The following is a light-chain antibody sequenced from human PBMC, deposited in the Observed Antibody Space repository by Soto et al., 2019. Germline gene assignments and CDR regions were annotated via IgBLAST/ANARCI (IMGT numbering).Light chain of an antibody. CDR1: SGHSSYI. J-gene: IGLJ2*01. CDR3: ETWDSNTPQ. V-gene: IGLV4-60*03. Sequence: QPVLTQSSSASASLGSSVKLTCTLSSGHSSYIIAWHQQQPGKAPRYLMKLEGSGSYNKGSGVPDRFSGSSSGADRYLTISNLQSEDEADYYCETWDSNTPQFGGGTKLTVL. CDR2: LEGSGSY.